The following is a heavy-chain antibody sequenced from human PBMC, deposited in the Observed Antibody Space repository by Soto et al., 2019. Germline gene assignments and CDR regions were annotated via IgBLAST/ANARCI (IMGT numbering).Heavy chain of an antibody. J-gene: IGHJ4*02. CDR2: AYYSGSV. CDR1: GGSVSSGSHY. CDR3: ARLPSRHLVDY. V-gene: IGHV4-61*01. D-gene: IGHD3-3*02. Sequence: SETLSLTCTVSGGSVSSGSHYWSWIRQAPGKGLEWIGYAYYSGSVNYNPSLKSRVTVSVDTSKNQFSLNLRSVTAADTAVYYCARLPSRHLVDYWGQGTLVTVSS.